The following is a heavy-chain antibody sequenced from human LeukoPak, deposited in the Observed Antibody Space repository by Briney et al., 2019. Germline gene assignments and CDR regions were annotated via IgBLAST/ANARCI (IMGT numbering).Heavy chain of an antibody. Sequence: GGSLRLSCAASGFTFSTYDMNWVRQAPGKELEWVSSISSSGSYIYYADSVKGRFTISRDNAKNSLYLQMNSLRAEDTAVYYCARDPTSAYCSSTSCYENNYFDYWGQGTLVTVSS. J-gene: IGHJ4*02. D-gene: IGHD2-2*01. CDR2: ISSSGSYI. V-gene: IGHV3-21*01. CDR3: ARDPTSAYCSSTSCYENNYFDY. CDR1: GFTFSTYD.